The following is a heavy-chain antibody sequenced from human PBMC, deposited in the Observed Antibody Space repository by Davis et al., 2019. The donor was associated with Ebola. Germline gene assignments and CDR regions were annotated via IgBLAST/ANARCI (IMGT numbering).Heavy chain of an antibody. CDR3: VTQQPTNHYGLGPFDC. J-gene: IGHJ4*02. CDR2: ISYDGNNK. V-gene: IGHV3-30-3*01. Sequence: PGGSLRLSCAASGFTFRSFAMHWVRQAPGKGLEWVSVISYDGNNKDYVDSVSGRFTISRDNAKNTLYLQMNSLRSEDTAVYYCVTQQPTNHYGLGPFDCWGQGALVTVSS. CDR1: GFTFRSFA. D-gene: IGHD3-10*01.